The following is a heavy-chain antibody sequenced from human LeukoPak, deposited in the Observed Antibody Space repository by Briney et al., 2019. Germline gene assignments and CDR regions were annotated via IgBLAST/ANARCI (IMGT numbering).Heavy chain of an antibody. J-gene: IGHJ4*02. D-gene: IGHD4-17*01. Sequence: PSETLSLTCAVSGGSISSCNWWSWVRQPPGKGLEWIGYIYYSGSTNYNPSLKSRVTISVDTSKNQFSLKLNSVTAADTAVYYCARAGYGDSDFDYWGQGTLVTVSS. V-gene: IGHV4-4*02. CDR2: IYYSGST. CDR3: ARAGYGDSDFDY. CDR1: GGSISSCNW.